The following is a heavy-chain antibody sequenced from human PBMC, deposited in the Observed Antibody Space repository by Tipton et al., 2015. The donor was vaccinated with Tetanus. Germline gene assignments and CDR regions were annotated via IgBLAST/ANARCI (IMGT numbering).Heavy chain of an antibody. D-gene: IGHD1-26*01. CDR1: GGTYRTYG. CDR3: LRHVVGAVPKGYNWFDP. CDR2: TIPLFPTT. Sequence: QLVQSGAEVKRPGASVKVSCRASGGTYRTYGVTWVRQAPGHGLEWVGGTIPLFPTTKYAEKFQGRVTITADESSTTAYMELSSLRSEDTAIYHCLRHVVGAVPKGYNWFDPWGQGTLVIVTS. V-gene: IGHV1-69*01. J-gene: IGHJ5*02.